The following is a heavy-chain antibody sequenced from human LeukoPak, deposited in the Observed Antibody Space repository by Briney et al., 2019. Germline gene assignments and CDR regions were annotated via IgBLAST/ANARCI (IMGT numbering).Heavy chain of an antibody. Sequence: PSETLSLTCTVSGGSISSYYWSWIRQPPGKGLEWIGYIYYSGSTNYNPPLKSRVTISVDTSKNQFSLKLSSVTAADTAVYYCARDGDEKTFDIWGQGTMVTVSS. CDR1: GGSISSYY. CDR2: IYYSGST. CDR3: ARDGDEKTFDI. D-gene: IGHD7-27*01. V-gene: IGHV4-59*01. J-gene: IGHJ3*02.